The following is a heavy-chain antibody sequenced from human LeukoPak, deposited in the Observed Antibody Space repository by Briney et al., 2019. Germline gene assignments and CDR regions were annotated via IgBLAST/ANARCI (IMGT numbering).Heavy chain of an antibody. D-gene: IGHD1-1*01. V-gene: IGHV3-23*01. CDR2: ISDSGYNT. Sequence: PGGSLRLSCAASGFTFKSYVMTWVRQAPGKGLEWVSGISDSGYNTNYADSVKGRFTITRDNSKNTLYLQMNSLRAEDTAVYYCAKGRATSYSYGMSVWGQGTTVTVSS. J-gene: IGHJ6*02. CDR1: GFTFKSYV. CDR3: AKGRATSYSYGMSV.